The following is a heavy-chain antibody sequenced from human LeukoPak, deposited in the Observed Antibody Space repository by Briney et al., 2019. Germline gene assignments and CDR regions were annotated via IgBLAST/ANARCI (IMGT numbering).Heavy chain of an antibody. J-gene: IGHJ6*02. Sequence: SETLSLTCAVYGGSFSGYYWSWIRQPPGKGLEWIGYIYYSGSTNYNPSLKSRVTISVDTSKNQFSLKLSSVTAADTAVYYCARDLGDGVDVWGQGTTVTVSS. CDR2: IYYSGST. V-gene: IGHV4-59*01. CDR3: ARDLGDGVDV. CDR1: GGSFSGYY. D-gene: IGHD2-15*01.